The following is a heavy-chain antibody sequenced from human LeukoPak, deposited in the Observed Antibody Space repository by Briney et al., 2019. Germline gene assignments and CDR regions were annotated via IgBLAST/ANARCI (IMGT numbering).Heavy chain of an antibody. CDR1: GFTFSSYA. V-gene: IGHV3-23*01. J-gene: IGHJ4*02. Sequence: GSLRLSCAASGFTFSSYAMSWVRQAPGKGLEWVSAISGSGGSTYYADSVKGRFTISRDNSKNTLYLQMNSLRAEDTAVYYCARGASYYYDSSGFEDYWGQGTLVTVSS. D-gene: IGHD3-22*01. CDR3: ARGASYYYDSSGFEDY. CDR2: ISGSGGST.